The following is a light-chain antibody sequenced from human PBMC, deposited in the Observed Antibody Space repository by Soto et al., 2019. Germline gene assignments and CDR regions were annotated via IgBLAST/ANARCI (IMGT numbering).Light chain of an antibody. V-gene: IGKV3-11*01. J-gene: IGKJ5*01. CDR1: QSLSSN. CDR3: QQRNIWPPVT. CDR2: GAF. Sequence: EIVLTQSPGTLSLSAGERATLSCWASQSLSSNLAWYQQKPGQAPRLLIYGAFNRATGIPARFSGSGSGTDFTLTINSLEPEDFAVYYCQQRNIWPPVTFGQGTRLEIK.